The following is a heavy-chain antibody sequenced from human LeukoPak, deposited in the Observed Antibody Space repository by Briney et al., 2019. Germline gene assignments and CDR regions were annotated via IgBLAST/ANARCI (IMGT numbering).Heavy chain of an antibody. J-gene: IGHJ4*01. D-gene: IGHD1-26*01. V-gene: IGHV3-74*01. Sequence: PGGPRGLSWAVPGLTLVVPWMHWVRQTPGRGLGWAPRINDDGTSTSYADSVKGRFIISRDNAKNTLYLQMNSLRAEDMAVYYCATVGPNGSYYSCWGQGTLVTVSS. CDR3: ATVGPNGSYYSC. CDR1: GLTLVVPW. CDR2: INDDGTST.